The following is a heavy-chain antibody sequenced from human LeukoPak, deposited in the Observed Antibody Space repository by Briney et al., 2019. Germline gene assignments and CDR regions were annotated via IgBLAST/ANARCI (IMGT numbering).Heavy chain of an antibody. CDR2: INSDGSST. V-gene: IGHV3-74*01. D-gene: IGHD6-19*01. CDR3: ARGGGSSGWDY. CDR1: GFTFSSYW. Sequence: GRSLRLSCAASGFTFSSYWMHWVRQAPGKGLVWVSRINSDGSSTSYADSVKGRFTISRDNAKDTLYLQMNSLRAEDTAVYYCARGGGSSGWDYWGQGTLVTVSS. J-gene: IGHJ4*02.